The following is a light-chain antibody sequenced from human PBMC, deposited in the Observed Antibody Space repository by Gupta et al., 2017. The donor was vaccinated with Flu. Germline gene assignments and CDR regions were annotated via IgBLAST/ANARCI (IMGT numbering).Light chain of an antibody. CDR2: GVT. CDR1: TSDVGNYDY. V-gene: IGLV2-11*01. CDR3: CSYAGTFTLV. J-gene: IGLJ2*01. Sequence: TTSDVGNYDYVSWYQQHPGKAPKLMIYGVTERPSGVPDRFSGSKSGNTASLTISGLQAEDEAFYYCCSYAGTFTLVFGGGTRLTVL.